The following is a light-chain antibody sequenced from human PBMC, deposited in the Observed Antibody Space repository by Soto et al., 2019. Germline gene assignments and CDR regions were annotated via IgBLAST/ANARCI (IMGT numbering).Light chain of an antibody. CDR3: QQRSNFLT. J-gene: IGKJ4*01. CDR2: DAS. V-gene: IGKV3-11*01. Sequence: EIVLTQSPATLSLSPGEGATLSCWASQSIGNYLAWYQQKPGQAPRLLIYDASNRATGIPARFSGSGSGTDFTLTISSLEPEDFAVYYCQQRSNFLTFGGGTKVEIK. CDR1: QSIGNY.